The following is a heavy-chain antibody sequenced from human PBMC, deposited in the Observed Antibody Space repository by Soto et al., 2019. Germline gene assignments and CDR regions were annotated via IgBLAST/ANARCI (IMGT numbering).Heavy chain of an antibody. D-gene: IGHD3-3*01. J-gene: IGHJ6*03. CDR2: IRFDGTDE. CDR3: AKVYPPTITIFGVVIKPPGYYMDV. CDR1: KSIFTGYG. V-gene: IGHV3-30*02. Sequence: PGGSLRLSCAASKSIFTGYGMHWVRQTPGKGLEWVAVIRFDGTDEHYADSVKGRFTISRDNSKNTLYLQMNSLRAEDTAVYYCAKVYPPTITIFGVVIKPPGYYMDVWGKGTTVTVS.